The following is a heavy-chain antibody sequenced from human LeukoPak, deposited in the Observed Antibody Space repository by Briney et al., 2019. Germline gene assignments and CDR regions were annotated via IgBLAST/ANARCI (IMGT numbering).Heavy chain of an antibody. CDR1: GDSISIHNYY. J-gene: IGHJ4*02. V-gene: IGHV4-39*01. Sequence: PSETLSLTCTVSGDSISIHNYYWGWIRQPPGKGLEWIGSIYYSGSTYYNPSLKSRVTISVDTSKNQFSLKLSSVTAADTAVYYCARRTADYYDSGGYDYYFDYWGQGTLVTVSS. CDR2: IYYSGST. CDR3: ARRTADYYDSGGYDYYFDY. D-gene: IGHD3-22*01.